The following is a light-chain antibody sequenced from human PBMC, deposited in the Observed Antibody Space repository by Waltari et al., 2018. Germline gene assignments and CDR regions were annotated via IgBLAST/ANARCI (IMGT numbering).Light chain of an antibody. J-gene: IGLJ1*01. V-gene: IGLV1-47*01. CDR2: RDA. Sequence: QSVLTQPPSASGTPGQTATIACSGTNPNIGRNSAFWYQQLPGTAPKLLIYRDALRPSGVPDRFSGSKSGTSASLAIRWLRPEDEADYYCAAWDDSLSVSYVFGSGTKVTV. CDR3: AAWDDSLSVSYV. CDR1: NPNIGRNS.